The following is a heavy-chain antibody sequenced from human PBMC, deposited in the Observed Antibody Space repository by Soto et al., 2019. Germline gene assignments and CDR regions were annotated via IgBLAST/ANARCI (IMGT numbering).Heavy chain of an antibody. Sequence: ASVKVSCKASGYTFTSYAMHLVRQAPGQRLEWMGWINAGNGNTKYSQKFQGRVTITRDTSASTAYMELSSLRSEDTAVYYCAREAPHIVVVTQVYFDYWGQGTLVTVSS. V-gene: IGHV1-3*01. D-gene: IGHD2-21*02. CDR1: GYTFTSYA. CDR2: INAGNGNT. J-gene: IGHJ4*02. CDR3: AREAPHIVVVTQVYFDY.